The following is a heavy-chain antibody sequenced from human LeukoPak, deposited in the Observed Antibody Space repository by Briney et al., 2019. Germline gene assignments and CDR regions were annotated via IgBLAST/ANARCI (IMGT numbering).Heavy chain of an antibody. J-gene: IGHJ4*02. V-gene: IGHV4-59*01. D-gene: IGHD6-13*01. Sequence: SETLSLTCTVSGGSISSYYWSWIRQPPGKGLEWIGYIYYSGTTNYNPSLKSRVTIPVDTSKNQFSLKLSSVTAADTAVYYCARGVYIAAAQYGYWGQGTLATVSS. CDR2: IYYSGTT. CDR1: GGSISSYY. CDR3: ARGVYIAAAQYGY.